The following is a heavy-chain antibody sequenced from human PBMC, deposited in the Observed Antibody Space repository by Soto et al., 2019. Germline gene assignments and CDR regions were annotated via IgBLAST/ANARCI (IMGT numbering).Heavy chain of an antibody. J-gene: IGHJ4*02. D-gene: IGHD3-3*01. V-gene: IGHV3-21*01. CDR1: GFTFSSYS. Sequence: SGGSLRLSCAASGFTFSSYSMNWVRQAPGKGLEWVSSISSSSSYIYYADSVKGRFTISRDNAKNSLYLQMNSLRAEDTAVYYCASRFGVVTGSDYWGQGTLVTVSS. CDR3: ASRFGVVTGSDY. CDR2: ISSSSSYI.